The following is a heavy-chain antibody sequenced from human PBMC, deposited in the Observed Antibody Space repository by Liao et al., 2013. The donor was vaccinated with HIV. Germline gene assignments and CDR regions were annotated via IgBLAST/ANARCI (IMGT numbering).Heavy chain of an antibody. V-gene: IGHV4-39*07. J-gene: IGHJ6*03. Sequence: QLQLQESGPRLVKPSETLSLACSVSGSSITIATYYWGWIRQSPEKGLEWMGNTFYSGSTHYNPSLNSRATISVDTSKNQISLKLTSVTAADTAVYYCARGLSIAARPQYYYYYMDVWGKGTTVTVSS. CDR2: TFYSGST. CDR3: ARGLSIAARPQYYYYYMDV. D-gene: IGHD6-6*01. CDR1: GSSITIATYY.